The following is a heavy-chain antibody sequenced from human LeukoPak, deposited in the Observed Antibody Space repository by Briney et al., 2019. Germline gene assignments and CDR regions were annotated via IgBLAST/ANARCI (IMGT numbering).Heavy chain of an antibody. V-gene: IGHV3-9*01. CDR2: ISWNSGSI. CDR3: VREVGAPGSFQH. J-gene: IGHJ1*01. CDR1: GFTFDDYA. Sequence: GRSLRLSCAASGFTFDDYAMHWVRQAPGKGLEWVSGISWNSGSIGYADSVKGRFTISRDNADNTLHLQMNSLRAEDTAVYHCVREVGAPGSFQHWGQGALVTVSS. D-gene: IGHD1-26*01.